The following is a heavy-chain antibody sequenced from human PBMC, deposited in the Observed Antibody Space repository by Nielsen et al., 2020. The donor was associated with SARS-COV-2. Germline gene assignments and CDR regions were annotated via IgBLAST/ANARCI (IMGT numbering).Heavy chain of an antibody. CDR3: ARSTRPSTIRWGTLTAGAREPWSRFGYFDY. J-gene: IGHJ4*02. Sequence: SETLSLTCTVSGGSISSGGYYWSWIRQHPGKGLEWIGYIYYSGSTYYNPSLKSRVTISVDTSKNQFSLKLSSVTAADTAVYYCARSTRPSTIRWGTLTAGAREPWSRFGYFDYWGQGTLVTVSS. CDR2: IYYSGST. D-gene: IGHD2-21*02. CDR1: GGSISSGGYY. V-gene: IGHV4-31*03.